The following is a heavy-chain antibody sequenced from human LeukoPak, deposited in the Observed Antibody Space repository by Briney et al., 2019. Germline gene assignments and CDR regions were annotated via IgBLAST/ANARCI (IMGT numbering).Heavy chain of an antibody. CDR2: INPNSGGT. J-gene: IGHJ5*02. CDR3: ARALVGSYYDSSGYPLNWFDP. D-gene: IGHD3-22*01. Sequence: ASVKVSCKASGYTFTGYYMHWVRQAPGQGLEWMGWINPNSGGTNYAQKFQGRVTMNRDTSISTAYMELSRLRSDDTAVFYCARALVGSYYDSSGYPLNWFDPWGQGTLVTVSS. V-gene: IGHV1-2*02. CDR1: GYTFTGYY.